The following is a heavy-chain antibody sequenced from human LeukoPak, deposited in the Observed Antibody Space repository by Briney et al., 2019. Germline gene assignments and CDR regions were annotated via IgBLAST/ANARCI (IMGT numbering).Heavy chain of an antibody. D-gene: IGHD2/OR15-2a*01. CDR2: INHSGRT. J-gene: IGHJ4*02. CDR3: ARALRGEYHLDY. Sequence: PSETLSLTCAVYGGSLSGYYWSWICQPPGKGLEWIGEINHSGRTHYNPSLKSRVSISVDTSKKQFSLKLSSVTAADTAMYYCARALRGEYHLDYWGQGTLVTVSS. CDR1: GGSLSGYY. V-gene: IGHV4-34*01.